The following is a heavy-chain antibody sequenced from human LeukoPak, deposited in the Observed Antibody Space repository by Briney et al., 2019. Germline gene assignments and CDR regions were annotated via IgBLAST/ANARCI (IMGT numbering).Heavy chain of an antibody. D-gene: IGHD2-21*02. CDR3: ARGVVVTAIVDV. CDR2: MNPNSGNT. J-gene: IGHJ6*02. CDR1: GYTFTSYD. V-gene: IGHV1-8*01. Sequence: GASVKVSCKASGYTFTSYDINWVRQATGQGLXXXXWMNPNSGNTGYAQKFQGRVTMTRNTSISTAYMELSSLRSEDTAVYYCARGVVVTAIVDVWGQGTTVTVSS.